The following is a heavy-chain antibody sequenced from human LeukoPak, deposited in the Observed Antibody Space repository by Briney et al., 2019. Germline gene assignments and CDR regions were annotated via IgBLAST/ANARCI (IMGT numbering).Heavy chain of an antibody. CDR1: GFTFSDHY. Sequence: GGSLRLSCAASGFTFSDHYMSWIRQAPGKGLEWVSHISTTGTTVYYADSVKGRFTISRDNAKNSLYLQMNSLRAEDTAVYYCARDRYYYDSSGYFRFDYWGQGTLVTVSS. J-gene: IGHJ4*02. CDR2: ISTTGTTV. CDR3: ARDRYYYDSSGYFRFDY. V-gene: IGHV3-11*01. D-gene: IGHD3-22*01.